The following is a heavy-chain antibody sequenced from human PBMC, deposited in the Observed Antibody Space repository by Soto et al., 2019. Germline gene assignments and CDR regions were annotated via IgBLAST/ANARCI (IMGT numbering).Heavy chain of an antibody. V-gene: IGHV1-69*01. CDR1: GGTFSSYA. CDR2: IIPIFGTA. CDR3: ARDQLVRGSGSASVYYYYYYGMDV. Sequence: QVQLVQSGAEVKKPGSSVKVSCKASGGTFSSYAISWVRQAPGPGLEWMGGIIPIFGTANYAQKFQGRVTITADESTSTADMELSSLRSEDTAVYYCARDQLVRGSGSASVYYYYYYGMDVWGQGTTVTVSS. D-gene: IGHD3-10*01. J-gene: IGHJ6*02.